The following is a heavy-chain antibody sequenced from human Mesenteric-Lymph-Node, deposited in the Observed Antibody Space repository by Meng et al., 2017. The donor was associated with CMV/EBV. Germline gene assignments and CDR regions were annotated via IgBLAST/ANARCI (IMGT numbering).Heavy chain of an antibody. J-gene: IGHJ4*02. CDR3: ARIRGSSVVDY. CDR1: GGSISSYY. CDR2: IYHSGST. V-gene: IGHV4-59*01. D-gene: IGHD6-6*01. Sequence: SETLSLTCTVSGGSISSYYWSWIRQPPGMGLEWIGCIYHSGSTNYNPSLKSRVTVSIDTSKKQFSLKLSSVTAADTAVYYCARIRGSSVVDYWGQGTLVTVSS.